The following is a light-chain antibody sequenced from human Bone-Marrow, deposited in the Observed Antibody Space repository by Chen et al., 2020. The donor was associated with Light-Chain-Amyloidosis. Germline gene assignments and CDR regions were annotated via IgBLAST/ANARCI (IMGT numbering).Light chain of an antibody. J-gene: IGLJ2*01. Sequence: QSALTQPRSVSGSPGQSVTISCTGTSGDVGGYDVVSWYQQYPVKAPKLIIYDVSKRPSGVPDRFSGYKSGNTAYLTISGLQAADEADYYCCSTAGRSTLVFGGGTTLTVL. CDR3: CSTAGRSTLV. CDR2: DVS. V-gene: IGLV2-11*02. CDR1: SGDVGGYDV.